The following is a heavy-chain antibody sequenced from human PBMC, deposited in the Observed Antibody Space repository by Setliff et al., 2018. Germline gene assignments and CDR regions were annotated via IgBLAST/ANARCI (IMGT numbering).Heavy chain of an antibody. V-gene: IGHV7-4-1*01. CDR2: INTNTGNP. Sequence: ASVKVSCKASGYTLNNYAMNWVRQAPGQGFEWMGWINTNTGNPSYAQGFTGRFVFSLDTSVSTAYLQIYSLKAEDTAVYYCARASRFGTAIYKGYYYMYVWGNGTTVTVSS. CDR1: GYTLNNYA. D-gene: IGHD2-21*02. J-gene: IGHJ6*03. CDR3: ARASRFGTAIYKGYYYMYV.